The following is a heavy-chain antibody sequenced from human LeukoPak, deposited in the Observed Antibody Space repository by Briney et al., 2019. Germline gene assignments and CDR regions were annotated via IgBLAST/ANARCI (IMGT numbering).Heavy chain of an antibody. V-gene: IGHV4-39*07. CDR2: IYYSGST. J-gene: IGHJ4*02. CDR3: AKSRGSGLFDY. Sequence: SETLSLTCTVSGGSISSSSYYWGWFRQPPGTGLEWIGSIYYSGSTYYNPSLKSRVTISVDTSKNQFSLKLSSVTAADTAVYYCAKSRGSGLFDYWGQGTLVTVAS. D-gene: IGHD3-10*01. CDR1: GGSISSSSYY.